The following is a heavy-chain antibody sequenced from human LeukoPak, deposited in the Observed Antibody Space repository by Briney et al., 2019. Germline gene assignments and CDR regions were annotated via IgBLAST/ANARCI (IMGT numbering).Heavy chain of an antibody. CDR1: GDSVSSNSAA. V-gene: IGHV6-1*01. Sequence: SQTLSLTCAISGDSVSSNSAAWNWSRQSPSRGLEWLGRTYYRSKWYNDYAVSVKSRITINPDTSKNQFSLQLNSVTPEDTAVYYCAREGRDGYNPIPRMGYWGQGTLVTVSS. J-gene: IGHJ4*02. CDR2: TYYRSKWYN. D-gene: IGHD5-24*01. CDR3: AREGRDGYNPIPRMGY.